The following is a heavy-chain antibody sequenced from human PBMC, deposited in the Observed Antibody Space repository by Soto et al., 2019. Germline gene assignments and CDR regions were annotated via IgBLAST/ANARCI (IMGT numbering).Heavy chain of an antibody. D-gene: IGHD3-10*01. CDR3: ARERLTNYYGSGSYYSSSNWFDP. CDR1: GGSISSGDYY. V-gene: IGHV4-30-4*01. CDR2: IYYSGST. Sequence: SETLSLTCTVSGGSISSGDYYWSWIRQPPGKGLEWIGYIYYSGSTYYNPSLKSRVTVSVDTSKNQSSLKLSSVTAADTAVYYCARERLTNYYGSGSYYSSSNWFDPWGQGTLVTVSS. J-gene: IGHJ5*02.